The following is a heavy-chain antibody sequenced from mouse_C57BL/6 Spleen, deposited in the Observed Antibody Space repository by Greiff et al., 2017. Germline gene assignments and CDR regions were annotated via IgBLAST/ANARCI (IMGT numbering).Heavy chain of an antibody. Sequence: VQLQQSGPELVKPGASVKLSCKASGYTFTSYDINWVKQRPGQGLEWIGWIYPRDGSTKYNEKFKGKATLTVDTSSSTAYMELHSLTSEDSAVYFCARGVLTTVVPYYFDYWGQGTTLTVSS. J-gene: IGHJ2*01. CDR3: ARGVLTTVVPYYFDY. CDR2: IYPRDGST. V-gene: IGHV1-85*01. D-gene: IGHD1-1*01. CDR1: GYTFTSYD.